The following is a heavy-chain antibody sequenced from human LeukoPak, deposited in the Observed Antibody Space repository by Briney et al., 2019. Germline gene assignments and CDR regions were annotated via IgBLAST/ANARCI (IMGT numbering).Heavy chain of an antibody. CDR3: ARDLGGTLGY. D-gene: IGHD3-16*01. J-gene: IGHJ4*02. CDR1: RYTFTDYY. Sequence: ASVKVSCKASRYTFTDYYMHWVRQAPGQGLEWMGWINPNSGGTNYAQKFQGRVTMTRDTSISTAYMELSSLRSDDTAVYYCARDLGGTLGYWGQGTLVTVSS. V-gene: IGHV1-2*02. CDR2: INPNSGGT.